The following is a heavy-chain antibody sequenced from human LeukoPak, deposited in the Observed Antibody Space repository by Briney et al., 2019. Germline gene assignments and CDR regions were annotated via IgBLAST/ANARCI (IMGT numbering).Heavy chain of an antibody. D-gene: IGHD6-13*01. CDR1: GSSFTSYW. Sequence: GESLKISCKGSGSSFTSYWIGWVRQLPGKGLEWMGIIYPGDSDTRYSPSFQGQVTISADKSISTAYLQWSSLKASDTAMYYCARRPIAAAGTYYFDYWGQGTLVTVSS. CDR3: ARRPIAAAGTYYFDY. V-gene: IGHV5-51*01. J-gene: IGHJ4*02. CDR2: IYPGDSDT.